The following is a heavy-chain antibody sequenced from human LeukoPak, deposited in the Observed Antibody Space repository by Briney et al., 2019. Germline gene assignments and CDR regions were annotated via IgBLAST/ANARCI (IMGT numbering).Heavy chain of an antibody. D-gene: IGHD3-16*02. Sequence: GGSLRLSCGVSGITLSNYGMSWVRQAPGKGLEWVAGLSGSAGGTNYADSVKGRFTISRDNSKNTLFLQMDRLRAEDTAVYFCAKRGVVVRVFLAGFHKGAYYFDSWGQGAQVTVSS. CDR2: LSGSAGGT. CDR1: GITLSNYG. V-gene: IGHV3-23*01. J-gene: IGHJ4*02. CDR3: AKRGVVVRVFLAGFHKGAYYFDS.